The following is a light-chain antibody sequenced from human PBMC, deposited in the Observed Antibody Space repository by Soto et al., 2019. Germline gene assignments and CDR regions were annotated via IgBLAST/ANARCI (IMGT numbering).Light chain of an antibody. Sequence: EVVLTQSPATLSVSPGERATLSCRASQSITINLAWYQQIPGQVPRLLIYGAFTRATGIPARFSGSGSGTDFTLTISSLLSEDSALYYCQQYHKWPITFGQGAPLELK. CDR3: QQYHKWPIT. V-gene: IGKV3-15*01. CDR1: QSITIN. J-gene: IGKJ5*01. CDR2: GAF.